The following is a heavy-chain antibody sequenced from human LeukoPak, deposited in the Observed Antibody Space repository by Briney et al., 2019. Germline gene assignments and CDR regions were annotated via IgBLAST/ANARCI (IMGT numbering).Heavy chain of an antibody. V-gene: IGHV3-21*01. CDR2: ISGSSIYM. Sequence: GGSLRLSCAASGFTFSNYNMNWVRQAPGKGLEWVSSISGSSIYMYYAASVKGRFTISRDNAKNSLYLQMNSLRAEDTAVYYCARDFSETLGVWGQGTLVTVSS. CDR3: ARDFSETLGV. D-gene: IGHD3-10*01. CDR1: GFTFSNYN. J-gene: IGHJ4*02.